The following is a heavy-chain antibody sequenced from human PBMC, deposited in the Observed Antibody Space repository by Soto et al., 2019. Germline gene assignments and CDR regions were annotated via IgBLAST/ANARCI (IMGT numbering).Heavy chain of an antibody. D-gene: IGHD2-15*01. CDR2: INPNSGGT. V-gene: IGHV1-2*02. J-gene: IGHJ4*02. CDR3: ARAVTLGYCSGGSCSDDY. Sequence: QVQLVQSGAEVKKPGASVKVSCKASGYTFTGYYMHWVRQAPGQGLEWMGWINPNSGGTNYAQKFQGRVTMTRDTSISTAYMELSRLRSDDTAVYYCARAVTLGYCSGGSCSDDYWGQGTLVPVSS. CDR1: GYTFTGYY.